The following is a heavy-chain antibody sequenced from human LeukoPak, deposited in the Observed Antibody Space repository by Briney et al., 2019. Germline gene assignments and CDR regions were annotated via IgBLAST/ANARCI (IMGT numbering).Heavy chain of an antibody. J-gene: IGHJ4*02. CDR2: ISISGDAT. CDR1: GFSLSRNA. Sequence: GGSLRLSCAVSGFSLSRNAMTWVRQAPGKGLQWISSISISGDATDYEDSVKGRFTIYRDISKNTLYLQMNSLRVDDTAVYYCAKEIRPYDYWGQGTLVTVSS. V-gene: IGHV3-23*01. CDR3: AKEIRPYDY.